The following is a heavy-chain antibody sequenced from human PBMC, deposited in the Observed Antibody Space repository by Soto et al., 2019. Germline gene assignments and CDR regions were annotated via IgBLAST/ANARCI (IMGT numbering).Heavy chain of an antibody. V-gene: IGHV3-74*01. J-gene: IGHJ5*02. CDR1: GFTFSSYW. CDR2: INSDGSST. CDR3: ASARCYYDTPGS. Sequence: EVQLVESGGGLVQPGGSLRLSCAASGFTFSSYWMHWVRQAPGKGLVWVSRINSDGSSTSYANSVKGRFTISRDNAKNTLYLQMNRLRAEDTAVYYFASARCYYDTPGSWGQGTLVTVSS. D-gene: IGHD3-9*01.